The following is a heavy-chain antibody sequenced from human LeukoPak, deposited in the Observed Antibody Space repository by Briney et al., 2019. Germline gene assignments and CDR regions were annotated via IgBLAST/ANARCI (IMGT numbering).Heavy chain of an antibody. Sequence: GGSLRLSCAASGFTFSSYAMSWVRQAPGKGLEWVSAISGSGGGTYYADSVKGRFTISRDNSKNTLYLQMNSLRAEDTATYYCAKDHSGPTWYYYGMDVWGQGTTVTVSS. CDR2: ISGSGGGT. J-gene: IGHJ6*02. CDR3: AKDHSGPTWYYYGMDV. CDR1: GFTFSSYA. D-gene: IGHD2-15*01. V-gene: IGHV3-23*01.